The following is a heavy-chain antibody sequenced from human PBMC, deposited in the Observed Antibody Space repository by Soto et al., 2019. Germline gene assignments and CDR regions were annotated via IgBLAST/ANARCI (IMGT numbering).Heavy chain of an antibody. D-gene: IGHD3-22*01. J-gene: IGHJ4*02. Sequence: SETLSLTCAVSGGSISSGGYSWSWIRQPPGKGLERIGYIYHNGSTYYNPSLKSRVTISVDRFKNHFSLKLSSVTAADTAVYYCASGGVDYYDSSGYYFSPYYFDYWGQGTLVTVSS. V-gene: IGHV4-30-2*01. CDR3: ASGGVDYYDSSGYYFSPYYFDY. CDR1: GGSISSGGYS. CDR2: IYHNGST.